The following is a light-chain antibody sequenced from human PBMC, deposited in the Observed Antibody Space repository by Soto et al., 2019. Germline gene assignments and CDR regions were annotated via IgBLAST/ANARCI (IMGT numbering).Light chain of an antibody. V-gene: IGKV3-15*01. Sequence: IVVTQSPATLSVSPGERATLSCRASQGVGSNLAWYQQRPGQAPRLLIYDASIRATGIPDRFSGSGSGTEFTLTISSLQSEDFAVYYCQQFNIWPHMLSFGGGTKLEMK. CDR2: DAS. J-gene: IGKJ4*01. CDR1: QGVGSN. CDR3: QQFNIWPHMLS.